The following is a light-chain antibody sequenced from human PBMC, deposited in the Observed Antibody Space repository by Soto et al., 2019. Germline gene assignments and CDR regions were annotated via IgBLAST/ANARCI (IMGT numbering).Light chain of an antibody. Sequence: DIQMTQSPSSLSASVGDRVTITCRASQSISSYLNLYQQKPGKAPKLLIYAASSLQSGVPSRFSGSGSGTDFTLTISSLQPEDFATYYCQQSYSTPGTFGQGTKV. V-gene: IGKV1-39*01. CDR1: QSISSY. J-gene: IGKJ1*01. CDR3: QQSYSTPGT. CDR2: AAS.